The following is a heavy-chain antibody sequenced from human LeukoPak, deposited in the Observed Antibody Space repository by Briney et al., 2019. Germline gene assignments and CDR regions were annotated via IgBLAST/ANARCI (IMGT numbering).Heavy chain of an antibody. CDR2: IYHSGST. D-gene: IGHD3-22*01. CDR3: ARYYYDGSGYYRFDN. V-gene: IGHV4-4*02. J-gene: IGHJ4*02. CDR1: GGSITSTNW. Sequence: SGTLSLTCAVSGGSITSTNWWNWVRQPPGKGLEWIGEIYHSGSTNYNPSLKSRVTISVDKSKNQFSLKLNSVTAADTAVYYCARYYYDGSGYYRFDNWGQGTLVTVSS.